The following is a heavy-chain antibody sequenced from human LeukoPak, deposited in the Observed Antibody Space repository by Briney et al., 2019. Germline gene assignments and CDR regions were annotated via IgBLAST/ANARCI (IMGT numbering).Heavy chain of an antibody. CDR2: IKSKTDGGTT. CDR3: TTNAIGYCSGGSCYLAGGYFDY. Sequence: PGGSLRLSCAASAFSISPFCMSWVRQARGKGLEWVGRIKSKTDGGTTDYAAPVKGRFTISRDDSKNTLYLQMNSLKTEDTAVYYCTTNAIGYCSGGSCYLAGGYFDYWGQGTLVTVSS. CDR1: AFSISPFC. J-gene: IGHJ4*02. D-gene: IGHD2-15*01. V-gene: IGHV3-15*01.